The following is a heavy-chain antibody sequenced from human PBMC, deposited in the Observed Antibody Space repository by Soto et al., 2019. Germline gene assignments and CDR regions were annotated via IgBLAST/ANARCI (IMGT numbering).Heavy chain of an antibody. J-gene: IGHJ6*02. CDR3: ARGIAAAGTSYYGMDV. V-gene: IGHV1-46*01. Sequence: ASVKVSCKASGYTFTSYYMHWVRQAPGQGLEWMGIINPSGGSTSYAQKFQGRVTMTRDTSTSTVYMELSSLRSEDTAVYYCARGIAAAGTSYYGMDVWGQGTTVTVS. CDR1: GYTFTSYY. D-gene: IGHD6-13*01. CDR2: INPSGGST.